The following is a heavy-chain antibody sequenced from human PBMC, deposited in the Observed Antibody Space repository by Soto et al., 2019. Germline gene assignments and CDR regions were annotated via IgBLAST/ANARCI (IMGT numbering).Heavy chain of an antibody. D-gene: IGHD1-26*01. Sequence: LEILSLTCAVYGGSFSGYFWSWIRQPPGKGLERIGEINHSGSTNYNPSLKSRVTISVDTSKNQFSLQLSSVTAADTAVYYCARGFKARELPSFDHWGQGTLVTVSS. V-gene: IGHV4-34*01. J-gene: IGHJ4*02. CDR2: INHSGST. CDR3: ARGFKARELPSFDH. CDR1: GGSFSGYF.